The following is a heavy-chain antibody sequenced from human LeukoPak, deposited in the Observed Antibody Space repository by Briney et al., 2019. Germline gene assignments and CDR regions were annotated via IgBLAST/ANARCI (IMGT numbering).Heavy chain of an antibody. CDR3: ARGSGFYYGSGSPPTAVDV. V-gene: IGHV4-30-2*01. Sequence: SETLSLTSAVSGGSIGSGGFSWSWIRLPPGKGLECIGYIYHSGITYYNPSLKSRVTISIDRSKNQFSLTLSSVTAADTAVYYCARGSGFYYGSGSPPTAVDVWGQGTTVTVSS. D-gene: IGHD3-10*01. CDR2: IYHSGIT. CDR1: GGSIGSGGFS. J-gene: IGHJ6*02.